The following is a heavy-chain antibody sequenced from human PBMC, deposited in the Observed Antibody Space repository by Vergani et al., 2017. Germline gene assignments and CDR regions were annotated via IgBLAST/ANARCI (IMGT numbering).Heavy chain of an antibody. CDR3: ARRVTTGGNAFDI. V-gene: IGHV3-30*03. D-gene: IGHD4-17*01. Sequence: QVQLVESGGGVVQPGRSLRLSCAASGFTFSSYGMHWVRQAPGKGLEWVAVISYDGSNKYYADSVKGRFTISRDNSKNTLYLQMNSLRAEDTAVYYCARRVTTGGNAFDIWGQGTMVTVSS. J-gene: IGHJ3*02. CDR2: ISYDGSNK. CDR1: GFTFSSYG.